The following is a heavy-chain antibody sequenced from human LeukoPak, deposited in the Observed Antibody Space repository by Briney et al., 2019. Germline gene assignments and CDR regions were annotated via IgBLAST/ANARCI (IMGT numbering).Heavy chain of an antibody. J-gene: IGHJ4*02. CDR2: IWYDRSNK. D-gene: IGHD3-22*01. CDR3: ARDGINYYDSSGYFDY. Sequence: GRSLRLSCAASGFTFSSYAMHWVRQAPGKGLEWVAVIWYDRSNKYYADSVKGRFTISRDNSKNTLYLQMNSLRAEDTAVYYCARDGINYYDSSGYFDYWGQGTLVTVSS. V-gene: IGHV3-33*01. CDR1: GFTFSSYA.